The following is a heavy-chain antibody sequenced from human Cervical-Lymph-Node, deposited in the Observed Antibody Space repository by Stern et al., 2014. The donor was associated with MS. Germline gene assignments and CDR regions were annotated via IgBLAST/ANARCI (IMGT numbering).Heavy chain of an antibody. D-gene: IGHD5-12*01. Sequence: VQLVQSGGGVVQPGRSLRLSCVASGFTFNSYGMHWVRQAPGKGLEWGAVIWYDGSHKFYADSVEGRFTISRDTSTNTLYLQMNSLRADDTAVYYCARRVYTGYDFDYWGQGTLVTVSS. J-gene: IGHJ4*02. CDR2: IWYDGSHK. CDR3: ARRVYTGYDFDY. CDR1: GFTFNSYG. V-gene: IGHV3-33*01.